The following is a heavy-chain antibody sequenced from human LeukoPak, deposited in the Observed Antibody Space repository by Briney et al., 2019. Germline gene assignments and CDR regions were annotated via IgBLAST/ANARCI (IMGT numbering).Heavy chain of an antibody. CDR2: ISSGSSYM. CDR3: ARDLIVGATNASDP. CDR1: GFTFSSYT. Sequence: PGGSLRLSCAASGFTFSSYTMNWVRQAPGKGLEWVSSISSGSSYMSYGDSVKGRFTISRDNAKNSLYLQMNSLRAEDTAVYYCARDLIVGATNASDPWGQGTLVTVSS. D-gene: IGHD1-26*01. J-gene: IGHJ5*02. V-gene: IGHV3-21*01.